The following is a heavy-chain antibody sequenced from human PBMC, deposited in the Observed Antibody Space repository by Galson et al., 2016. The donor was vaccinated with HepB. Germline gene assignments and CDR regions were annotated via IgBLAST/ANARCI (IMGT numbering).Heavy chain of an antibody. CDR2: ISHDENNK. V-gene: IGHV3-30*09. D-gene: IGHD2-2*01. J-gene: IGHJ6*02. CDR1: GFTFSPYP. Sequence: SLRLSCAASGFTFSPYPMHWVRQAPGKGLEWVAVISHDENNKFYGDSVKGRFAISRDNSKNTLFLQMDGLRAEDTAVYYWVSGRPYCSSVSCAMDVWGQGTTVTVSS. CDR3: VSGRPYCSSVSCAMDV.